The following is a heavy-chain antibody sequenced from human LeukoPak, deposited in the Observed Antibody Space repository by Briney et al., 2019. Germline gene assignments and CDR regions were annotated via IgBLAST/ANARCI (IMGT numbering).Heavy chain of an antibody. D-gene: IGHD3-22*01. Sequence: SSETLSLTCTVSGGSISSYYWSWIRQPAGKGLEWIGRIYTSGSTNYNPSLKSRVTISVDTSKNQFSLKLSSVTAADTAVYYCASLYDSSGFDYWGQGTLVTVSS. V-gene: IGHV4-4*07. CDR1: GGSISSYY. CDR3: ASLYDSSGFDY. CDR2: IYTSGST. J-gene: IGHJ4*02.